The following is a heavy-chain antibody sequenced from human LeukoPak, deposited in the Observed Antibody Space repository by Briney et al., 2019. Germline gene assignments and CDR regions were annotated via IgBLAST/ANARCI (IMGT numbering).Heavy chain of an antibody. CDR1: GFTFSSYS. CDR2: ISSSSSTI. Sequence: GGSLRLSCAASGFTFSSYSMNWVRQAPGKGLEWVSYISSSSSTIYYADSVKGRFTISRDNAKNSLYLQMNSLRAEDTAVYYCAKYKEGVFDYWGQGTLVTVSS. CDR3: AKYKEGVFDY. V-gene: IGHV3-48*01. D-gene: IGHD1-1*01. J-gene: IGHJ4*02.